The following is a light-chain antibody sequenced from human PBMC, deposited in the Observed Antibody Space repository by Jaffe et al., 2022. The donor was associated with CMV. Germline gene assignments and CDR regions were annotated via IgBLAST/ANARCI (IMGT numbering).Light chain of an antibody. V-gene: IGKV1D-16*01. CDR3: QQYQSYPFT. Sequence: DIQMTQSPSSLSASVGDRVTITCRASDGISGWVAWYQQKVNGAPRSLIYHSTTLQSGVPSRFSGSGFGTDFTLTISSLQPEDFATYYCQQYQSYPFTFGPGTKVEIK. CDR2: HST. CDR1: DGISGW. J-gene: IGKJ3*01.